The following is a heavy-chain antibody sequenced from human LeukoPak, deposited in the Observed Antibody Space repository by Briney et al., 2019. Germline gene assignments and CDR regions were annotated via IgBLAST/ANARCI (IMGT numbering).Heavy chain of an antibody. CDR1: GYTFIVYY. D-gene: IGHD3-10*01. Sequence: VASVRVSCKASGYTFIVYYIHWVRQAPGQGVEWMGWINPNSGGTNYAQKFQGRVTMTRDTSITTAYMELSRLRSDDTAVYYCASGREYYGSGSHDDAFDIWGQGTMVTVSS. V-gene: IGHV1-2*02. J-gene: IGHJ3*02. CDR3: ASGREYYGSGSHDDAFDI. CDR2: INPNSGGT.